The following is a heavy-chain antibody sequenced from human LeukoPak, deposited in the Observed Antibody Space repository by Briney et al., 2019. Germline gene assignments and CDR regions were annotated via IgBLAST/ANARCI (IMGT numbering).Heavy chain of an antibody. CDR1: GGSISSGSYY. J-gene: IGHJ6*03. D-gene: IGHD3-10*01. CDR3: ARRLGRKFGERFYYYHYMDV. Sequence: SQTLSLTCTVSGGSISSGSYYWSWIRQPAGKGLEWIGRIYSSGSTNYNPSLKSRVTISLDTSKNQFSLKLSSVTAADTAVYYCARRLGRKFGERFYYYHYMDVWGKGTTVTISS. CDR2: IYSSGST. V-gene: IGHV4-61*02.